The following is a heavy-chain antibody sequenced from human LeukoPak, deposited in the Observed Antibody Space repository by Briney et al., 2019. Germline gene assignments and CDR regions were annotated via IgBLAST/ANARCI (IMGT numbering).Heavy chain of an antibody. CDR2: INPNSGGT. CDR3: ARVYGSSWYVEYYFDY. J-gene: IGHJ4*02. D-gene: IGHD6-13*01. CDR1: GYTFTGYY. V-gene: IGHV1-2*02. Sequence: ASVKVSCKASGYTFTGYYMHWVRQAPGQGLEWMGWINPNSGGTNYAQKFQGRVTMTRDTSISTAYMELSRLSCDDTAVYYCARVYGSSWYVEYYFDYWGQGTLVTVSS.